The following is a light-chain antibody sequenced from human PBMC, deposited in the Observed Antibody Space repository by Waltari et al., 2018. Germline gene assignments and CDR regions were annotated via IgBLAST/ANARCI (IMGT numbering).Light chain of an antibody. CDR1: SPDTRTYNL. V-gene: IGLV2-23*02. Sequence: QSALTQPASVSGSPGQAITISCSGTSPDTRTYNLLAWYQQRPGNAPKLVIYEVTERPSELSNRFSGSKSGNTASLTISGLQAEDEADYYCSSFESSRTWVFGGGTKLTVL. CDR2: EVT. CDR3: SSFESSRTWV. J-gene: IGLJ3*02.